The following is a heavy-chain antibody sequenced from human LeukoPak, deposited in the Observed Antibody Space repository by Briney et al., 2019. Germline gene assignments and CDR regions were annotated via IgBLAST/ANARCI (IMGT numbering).Heavy chain of an antibody. D-gene: IGHD3-10*01. J-gene: IGHJ4*02. V-gene: IGHV3-21*04. CDR2: IDSTSSFI. Sequence: GGSLRLSCAASGFTFSSYAMMWVRQAPGKGLEWVSSIDSTSSFIYYADSLKGRFTISRGNAKNSLYLQMNSLRAEDTAVYYCARDSEMVRGLIDYWGQGTLVTVSS. CDR3: ARDSEMVRGLIDY. CDR1: GFTFSSYA.